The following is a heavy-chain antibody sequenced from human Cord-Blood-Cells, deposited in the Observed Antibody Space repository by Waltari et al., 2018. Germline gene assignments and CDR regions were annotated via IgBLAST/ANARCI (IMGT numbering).Heavy chain of an antibody. CDR3: AREIGYCSSTSCYDAFDI. CDR2: IYHSGST. CDR1: GSSISSGYY. J-gene: IGHJ3*02. Sequence: QVQLQESGPGLVKPSETLSLTCAVSGSSISSGYYWGWIRQPPGRGLEWIGSIYHSGSTYYNPSLKSRVTRSVDTSKSQFSLKLSSVTAADTAVYYCAREIGYCSSTSCYDAFDIWGQGTMVTVSS. D-gene: IGHD2-2*01. V-gene: IGHV4-38-2*02.